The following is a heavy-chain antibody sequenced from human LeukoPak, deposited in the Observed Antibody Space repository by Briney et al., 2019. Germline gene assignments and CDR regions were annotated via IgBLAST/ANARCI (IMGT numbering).Heavy chain of an antibody. Sequence: GRSLRLSCAASGFTFSSYAMHWVRRAPGKGLEWVAVISYDGSNKYYADSVKGRFTISRDNSKNTLYLQMYSLRAEDTAVYYCARDPYSSGWYYFDYWGQGTLVTVSS. CDR3: ARDPYSSGWYYFDY. CDR1: GFTFSSYA. CDR2: ISYDGSNK. D-gene: IGHD6-19*01. J-gene: IGHJ4*02. V-gene: IGHV3-30-3*01.